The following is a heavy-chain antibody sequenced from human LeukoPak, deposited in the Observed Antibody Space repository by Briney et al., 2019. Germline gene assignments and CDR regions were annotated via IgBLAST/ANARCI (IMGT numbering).Heavy chain of an antibody. J-gene: IGHJ4*02. CDR1: GFTFGDYS. Sequence: GGSLRLSCSASGFTFGDYSMHWVRQAPGKGLEYVSAISSNGGSTYYASSVKGRFTISRDNSKNTLYLQMGSLRTEDMAVYYCARVAARVSLDYWGQGTLVTVSS. CDR3: ARVAARVSLDY. CDR2: ISSNGGST. V-gene: IGHV3-64*01. D-gene: IGHD2-15*01.